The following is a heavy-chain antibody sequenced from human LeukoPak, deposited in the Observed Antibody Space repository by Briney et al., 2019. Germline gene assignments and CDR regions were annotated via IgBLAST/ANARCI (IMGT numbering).Heavy chain of an antibody. CDR2: IIPIFATA. J-gene: IGHJ5*02. CDR3: ARVAGQLANWFDP. D-gene: IGHD6-13*01. Sequence: GSIIPIFATANSPQNFQRRVTITTDETTSKAYMELRRLRSEDTAVYYCARVAGQLANWFDPWGQGTLVTVSS. V-gene: IGHV1-69*05.